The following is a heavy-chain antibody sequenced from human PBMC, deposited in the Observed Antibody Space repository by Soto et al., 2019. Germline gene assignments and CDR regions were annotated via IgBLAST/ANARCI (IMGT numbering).Heavy chain of an antibody. Sequence: ESLKISCKGSGYSFTSYWITWVRQMPGKGLEWMGRIDPSDSYTNYSPSFQGHVTISADKSISTAYLQWSSLKASDTAMYYCAGRIGNCRCGTCFFDHGGQGNLGTFSS. D-gene: IGHD2-15*01. J-gene: IGHJ4*02. CDR1: GYSFTSYW. V-gene: IGHV5-10-1*01. CDR2: IDPSDSYT. CDR3: AGRIGNCRCGTCFFDH.